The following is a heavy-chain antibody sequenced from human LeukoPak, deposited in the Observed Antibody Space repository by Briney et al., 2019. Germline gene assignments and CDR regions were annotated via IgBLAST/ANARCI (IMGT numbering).Heavy chain of an antibody. CDR1: GGTFSSYA. CDR3: ARAQVTMVRGVIITAYYYYMDV. CDR2: IIPIFGTA. V-gene: IGHV1-69*01. D-gene: IGHD3-10*01. J-gene: IGHJ6*03. Sequence: ASVKVSCKASGGTFSSYAISWVRQAPGQGLEWMGGIIPIFGTANYAQKFQGRVTITADESTSTAYMELSSLRSEDTAVYYCARAQVTMVRGVIITAYYYYMDVWGKGTTVTISS.